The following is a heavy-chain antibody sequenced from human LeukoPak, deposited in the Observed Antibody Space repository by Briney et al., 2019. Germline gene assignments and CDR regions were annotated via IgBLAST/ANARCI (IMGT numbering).Heavy chain of an antibody. D-gene: IGHD4-17*01. CDR3: ARDYGDYEGGWFDP. J-gene: IGHJ5*02. Sequence: SVKVSCKASGGTFSSFAISWVRQAPGQGLEWMGGIIPIFGTANYAQKFQGRVTITADESTSAAYMELSSLRSEDAAVYYCARDYGDYEGGWFDPWGQGTLVTVSS. CDR1: GGTFSSFA. CDR2: IIPIFGTA. V-gene: IGHV1-69*13.